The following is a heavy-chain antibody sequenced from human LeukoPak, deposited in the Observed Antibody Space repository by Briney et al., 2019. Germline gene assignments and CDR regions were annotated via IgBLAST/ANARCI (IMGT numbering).Heavy chain of an antibody. CDR1: GGSFSGYY. Sequence: PSDPLSLPCAVYGGSFSGYYWSWIRQPPGKGLEGIGEMNHSGSTNYNPPLTSRVTISVDTSKNQFSLKLSSVAAADTAVYYCARLTNGALFDYWGQGTLVTVSS. CDR3: ARLTNGALFDY. V-gene: IGHV4-34*01. J-gene: IGHJ4*02. D-gene: IGHD1-26*01. CDR2: MNHSGST.